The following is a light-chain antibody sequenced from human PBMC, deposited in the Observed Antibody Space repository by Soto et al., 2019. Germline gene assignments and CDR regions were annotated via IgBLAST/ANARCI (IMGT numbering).Light chain of an antibody. CDR3: HQYGYSPNT. J-gene: IGKJ2*01. V-gene: IGKV3-20*01. Sequence: EIVLTQSPGTLSLSPGERATLSCRASRSVSSRYLAWYQQKPGQAPRLLIYGASSRATGIPDRFGGSGSGTDFTLTITGLEPEDFAVYHCHQYGYSPNTFGQGTKLEIK. CDR1: RSVSSRY. CDR2: GAS.